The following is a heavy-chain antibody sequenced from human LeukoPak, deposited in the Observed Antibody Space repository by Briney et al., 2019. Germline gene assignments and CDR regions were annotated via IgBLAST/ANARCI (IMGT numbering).Heavy chain of an antibody. D-gene: IGHD2-2*02. Sequence: SETLSLTCTVSGGSISSYYWSWIRQPPGKGLEWIGYIYYSGSTYYNPSLKSRVTISVDTSRNQFSLKLSSVTAADTAVYYCANLRGCSSTSCYMGAVDYWGQGTLVTVSS. CDR2: IYYSGST. J-gene: IGHJ4*02. CDR1: GGSISSYY. CDR3: ANLRGCSSTSCYMGAVDY. V-gene: IGHV4-59*04.